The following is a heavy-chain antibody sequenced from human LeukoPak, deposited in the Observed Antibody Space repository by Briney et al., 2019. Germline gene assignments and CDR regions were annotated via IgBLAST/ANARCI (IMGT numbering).Heavy chain of an antibody. J-gene: IGHJ4*02. D-gene: IGHD4-17*01. CDR3: ARDLMATVTTIDY. V-gene: IGHV3-7*01. Sequence: GGSLRLSCAASGFTFSSYWMSWVRQAPGKGLEWVANIKQDGSEKYYVDSVKGRFTISRDNAKNSLYLQMNSLSADDTAVYYCARDLMATVTTIDYWGQGTLVTVSS. CDR1: GFTFSSYW. CDR2: IKQDGSEK.